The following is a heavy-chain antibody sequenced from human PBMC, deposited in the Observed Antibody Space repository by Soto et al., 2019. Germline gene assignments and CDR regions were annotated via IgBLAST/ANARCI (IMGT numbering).Heavy chain of an antibody. Sequence: SETLSLTCTVSGGSISSYYWSWIRQPPGKGLEWIGYIYYSGSTNYNPSLKSRVTISVDTSKNQFSLKLSSVTAADTAVYYCARVTDSSSTRYGMDVWGQGTKATVYS. D-gene: IGHD6-13*01. V-gene: IGHV4-59*01. CDR1: GGSISSYY. J-gene: IGHJ6*02. CDR2: IYYSGST. CDR3: ARVTDSSSTRYGMDV.